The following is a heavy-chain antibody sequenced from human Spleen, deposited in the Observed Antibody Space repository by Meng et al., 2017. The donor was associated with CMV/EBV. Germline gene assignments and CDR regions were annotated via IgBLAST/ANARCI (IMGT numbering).Heavy chain of an antibody. D-gene: IGHD6-6*01. V-gene: IGHV3-74*01. J-gene: IGHJ4*02. CDR2: INSDGSST. Sequence: GESLKISCAASGFTFDDFAMHWVRQAPGKGLVWVSRINSDGSSTSYADSVKGRFTIYRDNPKNSLFLQVSSLRPEDSAVYYCAKDPGVAAARPNAVGWWGQGTLVTVSS. CDR3: AKDPGVAAARPNAVGW. CDR1: GFTFDDFA.